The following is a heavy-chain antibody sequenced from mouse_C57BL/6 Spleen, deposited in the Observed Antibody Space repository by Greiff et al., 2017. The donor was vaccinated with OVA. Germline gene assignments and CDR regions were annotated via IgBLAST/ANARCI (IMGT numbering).Heavy chain of an antibody. CDR2: ISSGSSTI. CDR1: GFTFSDYG. CDR3: ARTRIYYYGSSYDYYAMDY. J-gene: IGHJ4*01. Sequence: EVHLVESGGGLVKPGGSLKLSCAASGFTFSDYGMHWVRQAPEKGLEWVAYISSGSSTIYYADTVKGRFTISRDNAKNTLFLQMTSLRSEDTAMYYCARTRIYYYGSSYDYYAMDYWGQGTSVTVSS. V-gene: IGHV5-17*01. D-gene: IGHD1-1*01.